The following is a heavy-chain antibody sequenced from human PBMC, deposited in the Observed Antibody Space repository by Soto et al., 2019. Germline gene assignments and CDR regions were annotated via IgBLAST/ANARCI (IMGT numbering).Heavy chain of an antibody. D-gene: IGHD5-12*01. CDR3: ARDLVEMASNLDY. V-gene: IGHV4-38-2*02. CDR1: GYSISSGYY. Sequence: PSETLSLTCAVSGYSISSGYYWGCIRQPPGKGLEWIGSIYHSGSTYYNPSLKSRVTISVDTSKNQFSLKLSSVTAADTAVYYCARDLVEMASNLDYWGQGTLVTVSS. J-gene: IGHJ4*02. CDR2: IYHSGST.